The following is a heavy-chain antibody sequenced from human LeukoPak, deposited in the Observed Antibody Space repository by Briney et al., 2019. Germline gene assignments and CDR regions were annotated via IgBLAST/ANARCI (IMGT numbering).Heavy chain of an antibody. CDR3: AKDIQAAAGTGDFDY. Sequence: GGSLRLSCAASGFTFSSYRMNWVRQAPGRGLEWVSSISSSSSYIYYADSVKGRFTISRDNAKNSLYLQMNSLRAEDTALYYCAKDIQAAAGTGDFDYWGQGTLVTVSS. CDR1: GFTFSSYR. D-gene: IGHD6-13*01. J-gene: IGHJ4*02. CDR2: ISSSSSYI. V-gene: IGHV3-21*04.